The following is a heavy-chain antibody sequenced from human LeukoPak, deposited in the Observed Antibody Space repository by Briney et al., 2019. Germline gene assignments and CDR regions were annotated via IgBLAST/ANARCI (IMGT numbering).Heavy chain of an antibody. Sequence: GGSVRLSCAASGFTFDDYGMSWVRQAPGKGLEWVSGINWNGGSTGYADSVKGRFTISRDNVKNSLYLQMNSLRAEDTAVYYCVRDHLWSFDYWGQGNLVTVSS. J-gene: IGHJ4*02. CDR3: VRDHLWSFDY. CDR1: GFTFDDYG. V-gene: IGHV3-20*04. D-gene: IGHD2-8*02. CDR2: INWNGGST.